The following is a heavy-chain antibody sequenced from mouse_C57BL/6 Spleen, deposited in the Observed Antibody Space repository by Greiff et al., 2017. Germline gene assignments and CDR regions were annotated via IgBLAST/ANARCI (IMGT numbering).Heavy chain of an antibody. D-gene: IGHD1-1*01. CDR2: ISDGGSYT. CDR3: ARDSVVFDY. J-gene: IGHJ2*01. Sequence: DVHLVESGGGLVKPGGSLKLSCAASGFTFSSYAMSWVRQTPEKRLEWVATISDGGSYTYYPDNVKGRFTISRDNAKNNLYLQMSHLKSEDTAMYYCARDSVVFDYWGQGTTLTVSS. CDR1: GFTFSSYA. V-gene: IGHV5-4*01.